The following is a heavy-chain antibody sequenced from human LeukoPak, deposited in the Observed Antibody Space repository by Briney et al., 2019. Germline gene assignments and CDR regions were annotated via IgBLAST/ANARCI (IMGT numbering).Heavy chain of an antibody. CDR1: GDSVSSYSAA. Sequence: SQTLSLTCAISGDSVSSYSAAWNWIRQSPERGLEWLGRTYYRSKWYNEYAVSVKSRITIDPDTSKNQFSLQLNSVTLEDTAVYYCARDYYYGMDVWGQGTTVTVSS. CDR2: TYYRSKWYN. J-gene: IGHJ6*02. CDR3: ARDYYYGMDV. V-gene: IGHV6-1*01.